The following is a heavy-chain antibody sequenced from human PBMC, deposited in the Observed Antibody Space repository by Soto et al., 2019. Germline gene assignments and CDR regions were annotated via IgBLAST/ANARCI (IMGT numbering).Heavy chain of an antibody. CDR3: ARVGYRYGYFSGYYLPDAFDI. CDR2: INSDGSST. J-gene: IGHJ3*02. V-gene: IGHV3-74*01. D-gene: IGHD5-18*01. CDR1: GFTFSSYW. Sequence: GGSLRLSCAASGFTFSSYWMHWVRQAPGKGLVWVSRINSDGSSTSYADSVKGRFTISRDNAKNTLYLQMNSLRAEDTAVYYCARVGYRYGYFSGYYLPDAFDIWGKGTMVTVS.